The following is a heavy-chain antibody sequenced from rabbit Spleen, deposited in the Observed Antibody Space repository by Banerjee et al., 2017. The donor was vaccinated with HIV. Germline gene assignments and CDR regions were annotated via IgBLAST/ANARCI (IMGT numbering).Heavy chain of an antibody. CDR1: GFSFSSSYH. Sequence: QSLEESGGGLVQPEGSLTLTCTASGFSFSSSYHMTWVRQAPGKGLEWIACIDTGSGSTWYASWASGRFTISRSTSLNTVTLQMTSLTGADTATYFCARDNYIGGVGVNFDLWGQGTLVTVS. J-gene: IGHJ4*01. V-gene: IGHV1S43*01. CDR2: IDTGSGST. D-gene: IGHD1-1*01. CDR3: ARDNYIGGVGVNFDL.